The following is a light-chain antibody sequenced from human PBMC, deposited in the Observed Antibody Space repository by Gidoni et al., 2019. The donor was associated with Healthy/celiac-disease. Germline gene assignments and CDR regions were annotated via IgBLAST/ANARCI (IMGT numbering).Light chain of an antibody. CDR1: QSLLHSNGYTY. Sequence: DIVMTQSPLSLPVTPGEPASISCRSSQSLLHSNGYTYLDWYLQKPGQSPQLLIYLGSTRASGVPDRFSGSGSGTDFTLKISRVEAEDVGVYYCMQALQTPSFGQGTRLEIK. J-gene: IGKJ5*01. CDR3: MQALQTPS. V-gene: IGKV2-28*01. CDR2: LGS.